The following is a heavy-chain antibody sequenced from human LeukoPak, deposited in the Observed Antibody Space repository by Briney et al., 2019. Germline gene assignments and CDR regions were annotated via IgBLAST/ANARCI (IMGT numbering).Heavy chain of an antibody. CDR2: INPNSGGT. CDR1: GYTFTGYY. J-gene: IGHJ4*02. D-gene: IGHD3-10*01. V-gene: IGHV1-2*02. Sequence: ASVKVSCKASGYTFTGYYMHWVRQAPGQGLEWMGWINPNSGGTNYAQKFQGRVTMTRDTSISTAYMELSSLRSDDTAVYYCARGVTMVRGAQPGGYWGQGTLVTVSS. CDR3: ARGVTMVRGAQPGGY.